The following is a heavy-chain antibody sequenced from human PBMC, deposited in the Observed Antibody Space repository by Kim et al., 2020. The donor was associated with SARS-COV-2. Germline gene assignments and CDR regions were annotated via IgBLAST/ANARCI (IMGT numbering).Heavy chain of an antibody. V-gene: IGHV1-69*13. J-gene: IGHJ3*02. CDR2: IIPIFGTA. CDR3: ARGFSRDGYKPRGGAFDI. CDR1: GGTFSSYA. Sequence: SVKVSCKASGGTFSSYAISWVRQAPGQGLEWMGGIIPIFGTANYAQKFQGRVTITADESTSTAYMELSSLRSEDTAVYYCARGFSRDGYKPRGGAFDIWGQGTMVTVSS. D-gene: IGHD5-12*01.